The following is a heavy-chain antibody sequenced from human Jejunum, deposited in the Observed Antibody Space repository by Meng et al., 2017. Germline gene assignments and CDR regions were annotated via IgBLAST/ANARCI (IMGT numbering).Heavy chain of an antibody. CDR3: VDSKWSANY. CDR2: INDSGST. CDR1: GGSLSGHY. J-gene: IGHJ4*02. D-gene: IGHD3-3*01. V-gene: IGHV4-34*01. Sequence: QVQLPQWGAGLLKPSETLSLTCAVYGGSLSGHYWTWIRQPPGKGLEWIGEINDSGSTHYNPSLGSRVTISVDTSKSQFSLKLISVTAADTGVYYCVDSKWSANYWGQGTLVTVSS.